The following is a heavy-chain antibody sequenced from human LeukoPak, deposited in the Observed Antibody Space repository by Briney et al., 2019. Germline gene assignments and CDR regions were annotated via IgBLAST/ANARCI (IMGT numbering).Heavy chain of an antibody. D-gene: IGHD3-9*01. CDR2: IGFAGDT. J-gene: IGHJ4*02. Sequence: GGSLRLSCAASGFTFSTYDMHWVRQATGKGLEWVSAIGFAGDTYYSGSVKGRFTISRENGKNFLFLQMNSLRAGDTAVYYCARGNILTGYEYWGQGALVSVSS. V-gene: IGHV3-13*04. CDR3: ARGNILTGYEY. CDR1: GFTFSTYD.